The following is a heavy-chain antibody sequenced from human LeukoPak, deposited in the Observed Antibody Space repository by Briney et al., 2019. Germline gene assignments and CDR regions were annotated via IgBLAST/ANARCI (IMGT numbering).Heavy chain of an antibody. CDR2: ITSSSDSK. CDR1: GFTSTTYS. D-gene: IGHD1-26*01. J-gene: IGHJ4*02. Sequence: GGSLTLSCAASGFTSTTYSMNWVRQPPGKGLEWVSSITSSSDSKYYADSLKGRFTISRDNARNSLHLQINSLRAEDTALYYCAREIMGGNFDYWGQGALITVSS. V-gene: IGHV3-21*01. CDR3: AREIMGGNFDY.